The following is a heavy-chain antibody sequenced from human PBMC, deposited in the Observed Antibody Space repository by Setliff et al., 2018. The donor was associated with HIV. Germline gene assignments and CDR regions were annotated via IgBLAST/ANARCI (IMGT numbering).Heavy chain of an antibody. V-gene: IGHV4-39*01. Sequence: SETLSLTCTVSGGSISSSSYYWGWIRQPPGKGLEWIGNIYYSGSTYYNPSLKSRVTISVDTSKSHFSLKVSSVTAADTAVYYCARHRIAARRPPYYYMDVWGKGTTVTVSS. CDR1: GGSISSSSYY. D-gene: IGHD6-6*01. CDR3: ARHRIAARRPPYYYMDV. CDR2: IYYSGST. J-gene: IGHJ6*03.